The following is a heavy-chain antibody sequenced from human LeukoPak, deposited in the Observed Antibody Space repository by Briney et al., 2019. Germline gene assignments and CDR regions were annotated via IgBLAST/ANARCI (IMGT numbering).Heavy chain of an antibody. CDR2: INHSGST. Sequence: SETLSLTCAVYGGSFSGYYWSWIRQPPGKGLEWIGEINHSGSTNYNPSLKSRVTISVDTSKNQFSLKQSSVTAADTAVYYCARGERGITIFGVVIIGDAFDIWGQGTMVTVSS. CDR3: ARGERGITIFGVVIIGDAFDI. CDR1: GGSFSGYY. D-gene: IGHD3-3*01. J-gene: IGHJ3*02. V-gene: IGHV4-34*01.